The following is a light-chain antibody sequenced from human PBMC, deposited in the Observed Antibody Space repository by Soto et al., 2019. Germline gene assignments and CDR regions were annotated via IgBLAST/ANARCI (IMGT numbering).Light chain of an antibody. Sequence: DIQMTQSPSSLSASVGDRVTITCRASQSISSYLNWYQQKPGKAPKLLIYAASSLQSGLPSRFSGSGSGPDFTLTLRRVQPEDFARYYLQQGYSTRLWTFGQGTKLEIK. J-gene: IGKJ2*02. CDR1: QSISSY. CDR2: AAS. CDR3: QQGYSTRLWT. V-gene: IGKV1-39*01.